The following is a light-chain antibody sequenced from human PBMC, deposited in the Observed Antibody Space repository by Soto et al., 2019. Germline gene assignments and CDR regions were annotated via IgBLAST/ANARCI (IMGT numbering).Light chain of an antibody. CDR2: GAS. J-gene: IGKJ4*01. Sequence: EIVMTPSPATLSVSPWERATLSFSASQSLSTNLASYQQKPGQAPRLLIYGASIRATGVPATFSGSGSGTEFTPSIISLQSEHLGVYYCQQDSSWPLTFGGGTKVDI. CDR3: QQDSSWPLT. CDR1: QSLSTN. V-gene: IGKV3-15*01.